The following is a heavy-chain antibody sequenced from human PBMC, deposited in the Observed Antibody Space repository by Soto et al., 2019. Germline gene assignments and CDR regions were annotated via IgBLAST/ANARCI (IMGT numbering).Heavy chain of an antibody. CDR2: IFYAGDT. CDR3: AREGDYRTWFEP. CDR1: GESIATGAFY. D-gene: IGHD4-17*01. V-gene: IGHV4-31*03. Sequence: TLSLTFNVSGESIATGAFYWSWIRLQSGKGPEWIGSIFYAGDTYYNRSLKSRVEISLDGSQNQFSLNLRSVTAADTAVYSCAREGDYRTWFEPWAPGTLVTDSS. J-gene: IGHJ5*02.